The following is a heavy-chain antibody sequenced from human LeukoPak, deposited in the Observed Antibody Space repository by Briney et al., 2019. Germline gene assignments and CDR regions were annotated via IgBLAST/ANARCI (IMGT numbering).Heavy chain of an antibody. J-gene: IGHJ4*02. V-gene: IGHV4-30-4*01. CDR3: ARQHKIYRNYYDSSGYYYFDY. Sequence: NPSETLSLTCSVSGGSMRSYYWSWIRQPPGKGLEWIGYIYYSGSTYYNPSLKSRVTISVDTSKNQFSLKLSSVTAADTAVYYCARQHKIYRNYYDSSGYYYFDYWGQGTLVTVSS. D-gene: IGHD3-22*01. CDR1: GGSMRSYY. CDR2: IYYSGST.